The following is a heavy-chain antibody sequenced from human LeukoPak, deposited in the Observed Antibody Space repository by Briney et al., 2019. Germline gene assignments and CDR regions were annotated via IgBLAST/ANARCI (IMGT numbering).Heavy chain of an antibody. V-gene: IGHV3-74*01. Sequence: GGSLRLSCAASGFTFSRYWMHWVRQAPGKGLVWVSRINTDGSSTTYADSGKGRFTFSRDNAKNTLYLQMNSLRAEDTAMYYCARDRGDGNTAFDYWGQGILVTVSS. CDR3: ARDRGDGNTAFDY. CDR1: GFTFSRYW. CDR2: INTDGSST. J-gene: IGHJ4*02. D-gene: IGHD5-24*01.